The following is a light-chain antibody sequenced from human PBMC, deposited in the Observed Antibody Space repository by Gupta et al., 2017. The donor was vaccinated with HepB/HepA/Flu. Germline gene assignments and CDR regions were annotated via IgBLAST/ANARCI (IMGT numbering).Light chain of an antibody. CDR2: NTN. CDR3: LLSYGDTRA. J-gene: IGLJ3*02. CDR1: IGAVTSGHF. V-gene: IGLV7-46*01. Sequence: HAVLTQEPSLTVSPGGTVTLTCGSTIGAVTSGHFPYWLQQKPGQAPRTLIYNTNYRHSWTPARFSGSLFGGKAALTLSGAQPEDEADYYCLLSYGDTRAFGGGTKLTVL.